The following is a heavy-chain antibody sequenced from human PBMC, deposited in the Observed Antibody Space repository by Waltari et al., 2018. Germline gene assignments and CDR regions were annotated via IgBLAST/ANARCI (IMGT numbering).Heavy chain of an antibody. Sequence: QLQLQESGPGLVKPSETLSLTCTVSGGSISSSSYYWGWIRQPPGKGLEWIGSIYYRGSPYYHPSLKSRVTISVDTSKNQFSLKLSSVTAADTAVYYCARDNRGGSYYEYYFDYWGQGTLVTVSS. V-gene: IGHV4-39*07. J-gene: IGHJ4*02. CDR2: IYYRGSP. CDR1: GGSISSSSYY. CDR3: ARDNRGGSYYEYYFDY. D-gene: IGHD1-26*01.